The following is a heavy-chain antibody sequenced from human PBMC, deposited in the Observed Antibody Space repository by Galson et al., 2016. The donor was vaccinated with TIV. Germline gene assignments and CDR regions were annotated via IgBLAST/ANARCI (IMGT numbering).Heavy chain of an antibody. D-gene: IGHD6-19*01. CDR1: GYTFTSYG. J-gene: IGHJ4*02. V-gene: IGHV1-18*01. Sequence: SVKVSCKASGYTFTSYGISWVRQAPGQGLEWMGWISAYNGNTNYAQKFQGRVAMTTDSSTNTVYMELRSLRSDDTAVYYCARGVAVAGYFDYWGQGTLVTVSS. CDR3: ARGVAVAGYFDY. CDR2: ISAYNGNT.